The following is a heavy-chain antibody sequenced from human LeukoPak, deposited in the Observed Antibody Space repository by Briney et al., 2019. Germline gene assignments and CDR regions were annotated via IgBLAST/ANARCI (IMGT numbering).Heavy chain of an antibody. CDR2: ISFDGSDT. V-gene: IGHV3-30*04. CDR3: ARGYGGSQQYYFDY. CDR1: RFTFSNYA. D-gene: IGHD1-26*01. Sequence: GGSLRLSCAASRFTFSNYAMHWVRQAPGKGLEWVAIISFDGSDTYYADSVKGRFTISRDNSKNTLYLQMNSLRAEDTAVYNCARGYGGSQQYYFDYWGQGTLVAVSS. J-gene: IGHJ4*02.